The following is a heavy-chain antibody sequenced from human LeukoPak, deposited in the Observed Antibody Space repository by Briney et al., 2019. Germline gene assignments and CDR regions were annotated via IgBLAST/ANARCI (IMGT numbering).Heavy chain of an antibody. V-gene: IGHV3-7*04. Sequence: GGSLRLFCVASGFPFSSYWMTWVRQAPGKGLEWVANIKQDGSKKSYVDSVKGRFTISRDNAKNSLYLQMNSLRAEDTAIYYCTRVGYIDEGIDYWGQGTLVTVSS. CDR2: IKQDGSKK. D-gene: IGHD5-24*01. CDR3: TRVGYIDEGIDY. CDR1: GFPFSSYW. J-gene: IGHJ4*02.